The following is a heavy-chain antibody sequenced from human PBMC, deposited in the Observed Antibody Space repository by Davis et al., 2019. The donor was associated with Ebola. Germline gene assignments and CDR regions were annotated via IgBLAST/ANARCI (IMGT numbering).Heavy chain of an antibody. J-gene: IGHJ4*02. Sequence: SETLSLTCTVSGGSISSSSSYWGWIRQPPGKGLEWIGSIYYSGSTYYNPSLKSRVTISVDTSKNQFSLKLGSVTAADTAVYYCARGDYGDLSFDYWGQGTLVTVSS. CDR3: ARGDYGDLSFDY. CDR1: GGSISSSSSY. CDR2: IYYSGST. D-gene: IGHD4-17*01. V-gene: IGHV4-39*07.